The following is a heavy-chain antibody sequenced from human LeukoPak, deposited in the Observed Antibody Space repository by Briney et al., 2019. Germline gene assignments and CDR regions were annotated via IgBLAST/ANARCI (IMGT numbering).Heavy chain of an antibody. V-gene: IGHV6-1*01. J-gene: IGHJ3*01. D-gene: IGHD2-8*02. CDR2: TYYRSKWYN. Sequence: SQTLSLTCAIFGDXVSSNSAAWNWIRQSPSRGLEWLGRTYYRSKWYNDYAVSVKSRITINPDTSKNQFSLQLSSVTPEDTAVYYCARILGVASLDAFDVWGQGTMVTVSS. CDR3: ARILGVASLDAFDV. CDR1: GDXVSSNSAA.